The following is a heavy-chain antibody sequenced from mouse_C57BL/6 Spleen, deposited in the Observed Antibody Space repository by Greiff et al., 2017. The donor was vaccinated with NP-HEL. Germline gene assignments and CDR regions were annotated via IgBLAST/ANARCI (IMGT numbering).Heavy chain of an antibody. CDR1: GYTFTSYW. CDR3: ARQRGDYAMDY. CDR2: IHPNSGST. Sequence: VQLQQPGAELVKPGASVKLSCKASGYTFTSYWMHWVKQRPGQGLEWIGMIHPNSGSTNYNEKFKSKATLTVDKSSSTAYMQLSSLTSEDSAVYYCARQRGDYAMDYWGQGTSVTVSS. V-gene: IGHV1-64*01. J-gene: IGHJ4*01.